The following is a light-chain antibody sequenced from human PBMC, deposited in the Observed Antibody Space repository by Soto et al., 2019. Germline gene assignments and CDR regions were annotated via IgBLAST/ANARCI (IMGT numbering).Light chain of an antibody. CDR3: ASNTGTRV. V-gene: IGLV2-18*02. Sequence: QSALTQPPSVSGSPGQSVTISCTGTSSDIGNYNYASWYQQAPGTAPKLMIFEVSNRPSGVPDRFSGSKSGNTASLTISGLQAEDEADYYCASNTGTRVFGGGTKLTVL. CDR2: EVS. J-gene: IGLJ3*02. CDR1: SSDIGNYNY.